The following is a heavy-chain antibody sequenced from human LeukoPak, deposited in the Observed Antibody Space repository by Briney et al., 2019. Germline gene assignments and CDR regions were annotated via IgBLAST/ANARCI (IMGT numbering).Heavy chain of an antibody. CDR2: TYYRSQWYN. Sequence: SQTLSLTCALSGDSLSTNSATWHWPRESPSRGLEWLGWTYYRSQWYNNYAVSVKSRLTINADTSKNQFSLQLNSVTPEDAAVYFCARALHAERDAYDIWGQGTMVTVSS. V-gene: IGHV6-1*01. J-gene: IGHJ3*02. D-gene: IGHD1-1*01. CDR3: ARALHAERDAYDI. CDR1: GDSLSTNSAT.